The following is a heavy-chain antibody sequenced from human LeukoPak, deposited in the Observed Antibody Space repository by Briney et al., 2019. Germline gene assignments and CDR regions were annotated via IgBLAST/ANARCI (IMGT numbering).Heavy chain of an antibody. D-gene: IGHD3-10*01. CDR2: VYYSGIT. J-gene: IGHJ5*02. CDR1: GGSISSSSYY. Sequence: SETLSLTCTVSGGSISSSSYYWGWIRQPPGKGLEWIGSVYYSGITYYNPSLKSRVTISVDTSKNQFSLRLSSVTAADMAVYYCARKMSGGESLDPWGRGTLVTVSS. V-gene: IGHV4-39*07. CDR3: ARKMSGGESLDP.